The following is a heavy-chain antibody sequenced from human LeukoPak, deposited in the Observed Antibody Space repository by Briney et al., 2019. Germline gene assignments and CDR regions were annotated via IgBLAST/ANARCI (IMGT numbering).Heavy chain of an antibody. CDR1: GFTFSSYA. Sequence: PGGSLRLSCAASGFTFSSYAMSWVRQAPGKGLEWVSAICGSGGSTYYADSVKGRFTISRDNSKNTLYLQMNSLRAEDTAVYYCAKAGPYQWLVGSEYFQHWGQGTLVTVSS. CDR2: ICGSGGST. J-gene: IGHJ1*01. V-gene: IGHV3-23*01. CDR3: AKAGPYQWLVGSEYFQH. D-gene: IGHD6-19*01.